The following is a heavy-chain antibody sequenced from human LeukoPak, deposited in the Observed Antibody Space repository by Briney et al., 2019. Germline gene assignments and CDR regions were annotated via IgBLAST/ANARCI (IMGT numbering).Heavy chain of an antibody. CDR2: INSDGSST. Sequence: GGSLRPSCAASGFTFSSYWMHWVRHAPGRGLVWVSRINSDGSSTSYADSVKGRFTISRDNAKNAPYLQMNSLRAEDTAVYYCASEDYGGNSGWGQGTLVTVSS. CDR3: ASEDYGGNSG. J-gene: IGHJ4*02. V-gene: IGHV3-74*01. CDR1: GFTFSSYW. D-gene: IGHD4-23*01.